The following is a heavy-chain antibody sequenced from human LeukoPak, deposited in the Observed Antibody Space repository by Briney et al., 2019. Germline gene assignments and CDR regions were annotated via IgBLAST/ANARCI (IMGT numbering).Heavy chain of an antibody. CDR1: GYTFTNFG. CDR3: ARDLGSLPGIFFDY. Sequence: ASVKVSCKTSGYTFTNFGVSWVRQAPGQGLEWMGCISAYNGKINYVQRFQGRVTMTTDTSTSTAHMELRSLRSDDTAVYYCARDLGSLPGIFFDYWGQGTLVTVSS. V-gene: IGHV1-18*04. D-gene: IGHD2-21*02. J-gene: IGHJ4*02. CDR2: ISAYNGKI.